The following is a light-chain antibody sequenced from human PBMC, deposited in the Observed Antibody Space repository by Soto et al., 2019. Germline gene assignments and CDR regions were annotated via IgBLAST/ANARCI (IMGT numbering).Light chain of an antibody. CDR2: DAS. V-gene: IGKV1-13*02. CDR1: QGIGSA. Sequence: AIQLTQSPSSLSASVGDRVSITCRASQGIGSALAWYQLKPGAAPALLIYDASTLESGVPSRFSGSRSGADFTLTISSLQPEDFATYYCQQYYSYLLTFGGGTKVEIK. CDR3: QQYYSYLLT. J-gene: IGKJ4*01.